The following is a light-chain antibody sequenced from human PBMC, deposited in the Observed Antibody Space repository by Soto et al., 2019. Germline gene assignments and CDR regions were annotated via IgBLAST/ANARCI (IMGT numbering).Light chain of an antibody. CDR3: SSYTTISTLV. CDR1: GTDVGGYNY. Sequence: QSALTQPASVSGSPGQSITSSCTGTGTDVGGYNYVSWYQQHPGKAPKLVMYDVTHRPSGVSSRFSGSRSAITASLTISGLQPEDEADYFCSSYTTISTLVFGTGTKLTVL. CDR2: DVT. J-gene: IGLJ1*01. V-gene: IGLV2-14*01.